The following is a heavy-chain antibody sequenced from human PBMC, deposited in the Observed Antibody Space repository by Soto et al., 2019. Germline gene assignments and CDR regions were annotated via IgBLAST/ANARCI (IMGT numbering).Heavy chain of an antibody. J-gene: IGHJ4*02. CDR3: ARDVGFDYVN. Sequence: EVQLVESGGGLVQPGGSLRISCAVSGFSITTYWMSWVGQAPGKGLQWVASIKQDGSEIYYLDSVRGRFTISRDSAENSLHLLMNSLSAEDPGVYFCARDVGFDYVNWGQGTLVTVSS. CDR2: IKQDGSEI. CDR1: GFSITTYW. D-gene: IGHD3-16*01. V-gene: IGHV3-7*01.